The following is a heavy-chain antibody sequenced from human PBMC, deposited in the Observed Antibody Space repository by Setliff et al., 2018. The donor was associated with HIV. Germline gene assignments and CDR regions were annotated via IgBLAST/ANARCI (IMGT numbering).Heavy chain of an antibody. V-gene: IGHV3-23*01. CDR2: ISSSSVST. CDR1: GFTFRRYA. D-gene: IGHD4-17*01. Sequence: HPGGSLRLSCAASGFTFRRYAMSWVRQVPGKGLEWVAAISSSSVSTYYADSVQGRFTISRDNSKNTLDLQMNSLRAEDTALYYCAKEDLITVTFRPFDIWGQGTMVTVSS. CDR3: AKEDLITVTFRPFDI. J-gene: IGHJ3*02.